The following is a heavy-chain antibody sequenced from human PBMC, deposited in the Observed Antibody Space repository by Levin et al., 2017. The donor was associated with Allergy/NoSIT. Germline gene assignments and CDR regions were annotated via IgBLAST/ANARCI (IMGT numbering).Heavy chain of an antibody. J-gene: IGHJ6*03. V-gene: IGHV1-18*01. CDR1: GYTFKNYG. CDR2: ISTHNGNT. D-gene: IGHD2-2*01. CDR3: ARFVVTPVSYFYMDV. Sequence: KISCKASGYTFKNYGISWVRQAPGQGLEWMGWISTHNGNTNYAQSFQGKVTMTTDTSTSTADMELRSLISDDTAVYYCARFVVTPVSYFYMDVWGKGTTVTVSS.